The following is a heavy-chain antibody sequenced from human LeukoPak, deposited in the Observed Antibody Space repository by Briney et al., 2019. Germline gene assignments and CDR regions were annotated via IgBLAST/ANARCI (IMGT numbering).Heavy chain of an antibody. Sequence: PSETLSLTCSVSGYSITSGYYWAWIRQPPGKGLEWIANIYYTGSTYYNPSLKNRVTISVDTSKNQFSLKVMSLTAADTAVYYCASLKVPGHFDYWGQGTLVTLSS. CDR1: GYSITSGYY. D-gene: IGHD2/OR15-2a*01. J-gene: IGHJ4*02. CDR2: IYYTGST. CDR3: ASLKVPGHFDY. V-gene: IGHV4-38-2*01.